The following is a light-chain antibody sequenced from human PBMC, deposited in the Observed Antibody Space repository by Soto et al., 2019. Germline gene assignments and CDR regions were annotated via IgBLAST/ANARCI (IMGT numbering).Light chain of an antibody. CDR2: GAS. CDR3: QQYGSSPT. Sequence: ETVLTQSPGTLSLSPGKRATLSCRASQTVSSTYLAWYQQKPGQSPRLLIYGASSRATGIPDRFSGSGSGTDFTLTINRLEPEDFAVYYCQQYGSSPTFGGGTKVEIK. J-gene: IGKJ4*01. CDR1: QTVSSTY. V-gene: IGKV3-20*01.